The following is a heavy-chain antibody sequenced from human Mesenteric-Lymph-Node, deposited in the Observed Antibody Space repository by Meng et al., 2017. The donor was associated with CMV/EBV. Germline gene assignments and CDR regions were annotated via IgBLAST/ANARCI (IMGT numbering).Heavy chain of an antibody. CDR3: ARENPGLDS. J-gene: IGHJ5*01. Sequence: GESLKISCAASGFTFSSHNINWVRQAPGKGLEWVANMNRDGSDRNYVDSVKGRFTISRDSAKNSLYLDLNSLRAEDTAVYYCARENPGLDSWGQGALVTVSS. CDR2: MNRDGSDR. CDR1: GFTFSSHN. V-gene: IGHV3-7*01.